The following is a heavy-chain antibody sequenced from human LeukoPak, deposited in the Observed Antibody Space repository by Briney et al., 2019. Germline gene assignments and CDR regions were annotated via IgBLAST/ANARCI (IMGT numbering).Heavy chain of an antibody. CDR3: ARNKRYFDWLSWDY. J-gene: IGHJ4*02. V-gene: IGHV1-69*13. D-gene: IGHD3-9*01. Sequence: SVKVSCKASGGTFSSYAISWVRQAPGQGLEWMGGIIPIFGTANYAQKFQGRVTITADESTSTAYMELSSLRSEDTAVYYCARNKRYFDWLSWDYWGQGTLVTVSS. CDR1: GGTFSSYA. CDR2: IIPIFGTA.